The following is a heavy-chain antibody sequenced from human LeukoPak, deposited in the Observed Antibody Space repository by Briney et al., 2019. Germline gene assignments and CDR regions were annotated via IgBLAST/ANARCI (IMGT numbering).Heavy chain of an antibody. D-gene: IGHD6-13*01. Sequence: SETLSLTCTVSGGSISSHYWSWIRQPPGKGLEWIGYIFYSGSTNYNPSLKSRVTISVDKSKNQFSLRLKSVTAADTAVYYCARDRHSSSWYISDYYYGMDVWGQGTTVTVSS. CDR3: ARDRHSSSWYISDYYYGMDV. J-gene: IGHJ6*02. CDR2: IFYSGST. V-gene: IGHV4-59*11. CDR1: GGSISSHY.